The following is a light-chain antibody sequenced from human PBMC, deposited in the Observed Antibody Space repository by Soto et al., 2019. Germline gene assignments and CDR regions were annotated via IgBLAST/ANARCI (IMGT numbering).Light chain of an antibody. J-gene: IGLJ2*01. CDR3: ASWDDSLNGVV. CDR1: NSNIGSNT. V-gene: IGLV1-44*01. Sequence: QSVLTQPPSASGTPGQRVTISCSGSNSNIGSNTVNWYQQLPGTAPKLLIYSNNQRPSGVPGRFSDSKSGTSASLAISGLQSEDEADYYRASWDDSLNGVVFGGGTKVTVL. CDR2: SNN.